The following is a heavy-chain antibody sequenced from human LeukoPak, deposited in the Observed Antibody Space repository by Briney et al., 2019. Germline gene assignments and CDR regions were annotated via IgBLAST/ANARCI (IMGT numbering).Heavy chain of an antibody. Sequence: GASVKVSCKASGYTFTSYDINWVRQATGQGLEWMGWMNPNSGNTGYAQKFQGRVTMTRNTSISTAYMELSSLRSEDTAVYYCARGPFPTFYDSSGYYWAYWGQGTLVTVSS. J-gene: IGHJ4*02. D-gene: IGHD3-22*01. CDR1: GYTFTSYD. CDR2: MNPNSGNT. V-gene: IGHV1-8*01. CDR3: ARGPFPTFYDSSGYYWAY.